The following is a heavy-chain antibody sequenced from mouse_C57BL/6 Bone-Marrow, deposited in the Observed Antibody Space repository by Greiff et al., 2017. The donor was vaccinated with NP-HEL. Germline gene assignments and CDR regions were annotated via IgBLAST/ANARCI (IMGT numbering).Heavy chain of an antibody. CDR1: GFSLTSYA. V-gene: IGHV2-9-1*01. D-gene: IGHD2-2*01. Sequence: VQLQQSGPGLVAPSQSLSITCTVSGFSLTSYAISWVRQPPGKGLEWLGVIWTGGGTNYNSALKSSLSIRKDNSKSQVFLKMNSLQTDDTARYYGARNIYYGYGGFAYWGQGTLVTVSA. J-gene: IGHJ3*01. CDR3: ARNIYYGYGGFAY. CDR2: IWTGGGT.